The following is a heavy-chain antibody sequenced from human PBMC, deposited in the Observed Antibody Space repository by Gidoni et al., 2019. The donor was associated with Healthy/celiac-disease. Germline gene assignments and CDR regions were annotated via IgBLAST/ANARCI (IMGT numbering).Heavy chain of an antibody. V-gene: IGHV3-15*01. CDR2: IKSKTDGGTT. D-gene: IGHD2-15*01. Sequence: EVQLVESGGGLVKPGGSLRLSCAASGFTFSNAWMSWVRQAPGKGLEWVGRIKSKTDGGTTDYAAPVKGRFTISRDDSKNTLYLQMNSLKTEDTAVYYCTTGSAVVVVAAAQIWGQGTLVTVSS. CDR1: GFTFSNAW. J-gene: IGHJ4*02. CDR3: TTGSAVVVVAAAQI.